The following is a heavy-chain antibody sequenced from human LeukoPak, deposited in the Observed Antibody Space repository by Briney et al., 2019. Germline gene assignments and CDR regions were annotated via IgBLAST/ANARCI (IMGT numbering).Heavy chain of an antibody. V-gene: IGHV6-1*01. CDR1: GDSVSSNSAA. D-gene: IGHD7-27*01. J-gene: IGHJ4*02. CDR3: ARGVGLTGFDY. Sequence: SQTLSLTCAISGDSVSSNSAAWHWIRQSPSRGLVWLGRTYYRSKWYNDYAVSVKSRITINPDTAKNQFSLQLNSATPEDTAVYYCARGVGLTGFDYWGQGILVTVSS. CDR2: TYYRSKWYN.